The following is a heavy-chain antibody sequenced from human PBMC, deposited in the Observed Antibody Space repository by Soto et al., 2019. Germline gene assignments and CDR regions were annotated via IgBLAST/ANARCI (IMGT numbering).Heavy chain of an antibody. CDR2: ISTYNGNT. V-gene: IGHV1-18*04. D-gene: IGHD2-2*02. CDR3: ARDGFCSSTSCYTRVDYSYYYGMDV. Sequence: ASVKVSCKTSGYTFTSNGISWVRRAPGQGLEWMGWISTYNGNTNYAQKFQGRVTMTTDTSTSTASMELRSLGSDDTAVYYCARDGFCSSTSCYTRVDYSYYYGMDVWGQGTTVTVSS. CDR1: GYTFTSNG. J-gene: IGHJ6*02.